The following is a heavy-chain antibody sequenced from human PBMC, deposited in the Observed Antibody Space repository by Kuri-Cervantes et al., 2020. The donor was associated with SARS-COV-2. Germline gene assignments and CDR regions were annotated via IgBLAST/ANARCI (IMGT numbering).Heavy chain of an antibody. Sequence: SETLSLTCTVSGGSISSSSYYWGWIRQPPGKGLEWIGEINHSGSTNYNPSLKSRVTISVDTSKNQFSLKLSSVTAADTAVYYCARAITMIVASMDVWGQGTTVTVSS. CDR2: INHSGST. CDR1: GGSISSSSYY. J-gene: IGHJ6*02. CDR3: ARAITMIVASMDV. D-gene: IGHD3-22*01. V-gene: IGHV4-39*07.